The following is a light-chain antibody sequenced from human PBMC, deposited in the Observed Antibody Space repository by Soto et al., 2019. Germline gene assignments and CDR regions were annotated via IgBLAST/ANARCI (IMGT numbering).Light chain of an antibody. CDR1: QDISSW. CDR3: QQANSYPRIN. Sequence: DIQMTQSPSSVSASVGDRVTITCRASQDISSWLAWYQQKPGKAPKLLIYAASTLQTGVPQRFSGSGSGTHFTLTIASLPPEDFAPYYWQQANSYPRINFGGGTKVDIE. J-gene: IGKJ4*01. CDR2: AAS. V-gene: IGKV1-12*01.